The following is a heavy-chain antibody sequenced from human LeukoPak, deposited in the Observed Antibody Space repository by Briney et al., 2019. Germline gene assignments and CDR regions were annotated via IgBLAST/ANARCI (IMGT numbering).Heavy chain of an antibody. CDR3: TTADRLTSSSGLDY. D-gene: IGHD6-13*01. V-gene: IGHV3-15*01. CDR2: IKSKTDGGTT. J-gene: IGHJ4*02. Sequence: GGSLRLSCAASGFTFSNAWMSWVRQAPGKGLEWVGRIKSKTDGGTTDYAAPVKGRFTISRDDSKNTLYLQMNSLKTEDTAVYYCTTADRLTSSSGLDYWGQGTLVTVSS. CDR1: GFTFSNAW.